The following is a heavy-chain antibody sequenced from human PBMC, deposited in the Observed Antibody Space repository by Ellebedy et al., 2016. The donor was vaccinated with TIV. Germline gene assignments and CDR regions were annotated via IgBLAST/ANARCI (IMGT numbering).Heavy chain of an antibody. V-gene: IGHV5-51*01. CDR2: IYPGYSDT. D-gene: IGHD4-17*01. CDR3: VRHLGYADSEIDF. Sequence: GESLKISCKVSGYDFTDYWIGWVRQMPGKGLESMGIIYPGYSDTRYSPSFEGQVTISVDKSITTAYLEWSSLKASDTAMYYCVRHLGYADSEIDFWGQGTLVTVSS. J-gene: IGHJ4*02. CDR1: GYDFTDYW.